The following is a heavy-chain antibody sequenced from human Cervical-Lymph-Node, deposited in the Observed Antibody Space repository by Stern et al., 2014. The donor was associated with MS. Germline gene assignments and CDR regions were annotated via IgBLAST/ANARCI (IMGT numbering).Heavy chain of an antibody. V-gene: IGHV1-46*02. CDR2: DNPSGAT. D-gene: IGHD2-15*01. J-gene: IGHJ6*02. Sequence: VQLVESGSEVKKPGASVKVSCKASEYTHNNYLIHWVRQAPGQGPDWMGVDNPSGATHYAKKAPDRVTMTTDASTSTFYMELSRLRSEDTAVYYCAVRYCSGGRCYSVPDVWGQGTTVIV. CDR1: EYTHNNYL. CDR3: AVRYCSGGRCYSVPDV.